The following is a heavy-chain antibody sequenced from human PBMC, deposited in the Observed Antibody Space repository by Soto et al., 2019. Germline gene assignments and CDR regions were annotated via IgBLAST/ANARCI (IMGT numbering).Heavy chain of an antibody. CDR3: ARGYQPMLPFDF. Sequence: QVQLVQSGAEVKKPGSSVKVSCKASGNTLSSYTFTWVRQAPGKGFELLGGIIPILGTTDYAQKFQDRVTMTADESTTTVYMELSGLTSEDTAIYYWARGYQPMLPFDFWGQGTLVTVSS. D-gene: IGHD2-2*01. CDR2: IIPILGTT. V-gene: IGHV1-69*01. J-gene: IGHJ4*02. CDR1: GNTLSSYT.